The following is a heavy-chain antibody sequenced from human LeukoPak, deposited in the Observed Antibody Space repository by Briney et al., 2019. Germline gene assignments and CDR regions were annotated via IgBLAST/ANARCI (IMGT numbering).Heavy chain of an antibody. Sequence: ASVKVSCKASGYTFTGYYMHWVRQAPGQGLEWMGWINPNSGGTNYAQKFQGRVTMTRNTSISTAYMELSSLRSEDTAVYYCARGSRRSSFASVYWGQGTLVTVSS. CDR2: INPNSGGT. V-gene: IGHV1-2*02. J-gene: IGHJ4*02. CDR3: ARGSRRSSFASVY. D-gene: IGHD6-13*01. CDR1: GYTFTGYY.